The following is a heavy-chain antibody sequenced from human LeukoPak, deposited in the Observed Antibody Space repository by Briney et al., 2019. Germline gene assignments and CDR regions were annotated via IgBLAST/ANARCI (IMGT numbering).Heavy chain of an antibody. V-gene: IGHV3-23*01. CDR2: ITGGHYPT. Sequence: GGSLRLSCAASGFIFSSFAMTWVRQAPGKGLEWVSSITGGHYPTYNTDSVKGRFTISRDNSKNTLYLQMNSLRADDTAVYYCTKDPNGDYVGAFDPWGQGTLVTVSS. D-gene: IGHD4-17*01. J-gene: IGHJ5*02. CDR1: GFIFSSFA. CDR3: TKDPNGDYVGAFDP.